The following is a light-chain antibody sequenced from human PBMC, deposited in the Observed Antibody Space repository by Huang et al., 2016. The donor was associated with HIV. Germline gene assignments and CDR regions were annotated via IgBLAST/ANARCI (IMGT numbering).Light chain of an antibody. Sequence: EIVMTQSPATLSVSPGQRVTLSCRANRSVSTNLAWYQQRHGQAPRLLIYGSCTRAPGIPARFSGSGSGTDVSLTISSLQSEDFALYYCHQYNNWLLSFGGGTRV. V-gene: IGKV3-15*01. CDR1: RSVSTN. CDR2: GSC. J-gene: IGKJ4*01. CDR3: HQYNNWLLS.